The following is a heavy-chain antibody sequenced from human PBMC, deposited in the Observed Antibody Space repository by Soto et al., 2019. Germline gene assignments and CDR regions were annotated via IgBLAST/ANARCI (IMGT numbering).Heavy chain of an antibody. CDR3: ASGIQLWLRRINNGYSV. CDR1: GGTLSTYA. Sequence: QVQLVQSGAEVKKPASSVKVACKAPGGTLSTYAIRWVRQAPGQGLEWMGGIIPMFGTANYAQRFQHRVTITADASTTTVYMELSSLRSEATAVYFCASGIQLWLRRINNGYSVWGQGTLVTVSS. CDR2: IIPMFGTA. D-gene: IGHD5-18*01. V-gene: IGHV1-69*12. J-gene: IGHJ4*02.